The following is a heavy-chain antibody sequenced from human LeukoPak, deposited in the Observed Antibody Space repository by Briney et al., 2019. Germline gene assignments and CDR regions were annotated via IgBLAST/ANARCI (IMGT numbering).Heavy chain of an antibody. Sequence: GSLRLSCAASGFTFSSYAMSWVRQPPGKGLEWIGEINHSGSTNYNPSLKSRVTISVDTSKNQFSLKLSSVTAADTAVYYCARGDFWSGYPFDYWGQGTLVTVSS. CDR2: INHSGST. CDR1: GFTFSSYA. D-gene: IGHD3-3*01. V-gene: IGHV4-34*01. CDR3: ARGDFWSGYPFDY. J-gene: IGHJ4*02.